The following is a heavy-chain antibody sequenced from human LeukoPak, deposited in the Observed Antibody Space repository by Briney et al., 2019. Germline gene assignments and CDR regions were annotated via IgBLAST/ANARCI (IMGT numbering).Heavy chain of an antibody. Sequence: PGGSLRLSCAASGFTFSRHWMSWVRQAPGKGLVWVSRIKSDGSTNYAYSVKGRFTISRDNAKNTVSLQMNSLRAEDTGVYYCARAPSEIGGYYPEYFRHWGQGTLVTVSS. CDR1: GFTFSRHW. J-gene: IGHJ1*01. D-gene: IGHD3-22*01. CDR3: ARAPSEIGGYYPEYFRH. CDR2: IKSDGST. V-gene: IGHV3-74*01.